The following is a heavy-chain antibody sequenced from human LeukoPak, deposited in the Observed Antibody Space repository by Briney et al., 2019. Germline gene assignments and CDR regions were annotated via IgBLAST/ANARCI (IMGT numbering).Heavy chain of an antibody. Sequence: PGGSLRLSCVVSGLTVSNNYMSWVRQAPGKGLEWVSVIYSDGTTGNADSVKGRFTISRDNSKNTVYLQMDSLRAEDTAVYYCARDKDAWGQGTLVTVSS. J-gene: IGHJ5*02. V-gene: IGHV3-66*01. CDR2: IYSDGTT. CDR1: GLTVSNNY. CDR3: ARDKDA.